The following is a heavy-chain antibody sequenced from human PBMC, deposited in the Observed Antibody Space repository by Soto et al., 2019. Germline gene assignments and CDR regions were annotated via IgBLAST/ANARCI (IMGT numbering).Heavy chain of an antibody. CDR3: GKILVSATKNTDSDS. J-gene: IGHJ4*02. CDR1: GGSFFTNDDY. V-gene: IGHV4-39*01. Sequence: WQTLSLTLSVSGGSFFTNDDYWGWINQPQAQGRDRIGKIEYLGETSYNPYIRTRLTISRDTSKNQFSLRLTSVTAAETALYSCGKILVSATKNTDSDSWGPGILVTV. CDR2: IEYLGET. D-gene: IGHD2-21*02.